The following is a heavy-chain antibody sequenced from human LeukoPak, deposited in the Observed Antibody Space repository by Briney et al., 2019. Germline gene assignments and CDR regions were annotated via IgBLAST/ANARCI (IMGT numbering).Heavy chain of an antibody. Sequence: GASVKVSCKASGGTLSSYAISWVRQAPGQGHEWMGGIIPIFGTANYAQKFQGRVTITADESTSTAYMELSSLRSEDTAVYYCARDHRRCSGGSCALGSYWGQGTLVTVSS. J-gene: IGHJ4*02. V-gene: IGHV1-69*13. CDR3: ARDHRRCSGGSCALGSY. CDR2: IIPIFGTA. CDR1: GGTLSSYA. D-gene: IGHD2-15*01.